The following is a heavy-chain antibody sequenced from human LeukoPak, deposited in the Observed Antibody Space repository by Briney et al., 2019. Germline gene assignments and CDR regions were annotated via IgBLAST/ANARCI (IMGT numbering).Heavy chain of an antibody. J-gene: IGHJ4*02. CDR2: VTASGGDT. D-gene: IGHD2-15*01. CDR3: AKGGALYCSGGSCYGGFIDY. V-gene: IGHV3-23*01. CDR1: GFTFSSYA. Sequence: GGSLRLSCAASGFTFSSYAMSWVRQAPGKGLEWVSAVTASGGDTFHADSVKGRFTISRDNSKNTLYLQMNSLRAEDTAVYYCAKGGALYCSGGSCYGGFIDYWGQGTLVTVSS.